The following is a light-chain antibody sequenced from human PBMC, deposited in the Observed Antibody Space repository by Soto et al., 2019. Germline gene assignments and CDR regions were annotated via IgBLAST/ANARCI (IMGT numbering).Light chain of an antibody. CDR1: QSISLF. V-gene: IGKV1-39*01. CDR2: AAS. CDR3: HQTDSIPET. Sequence: DLQMTPSPSSLSASVGDTVTITCRASQSISLFLNWYQQKPGKAPKLLIYAASSLQSGFPSRFTGNGSGTDFTLTISSLQPEDFATYYCHQTDSIPETFGQGTKVEIK. J-gene: IGKJ1*01.